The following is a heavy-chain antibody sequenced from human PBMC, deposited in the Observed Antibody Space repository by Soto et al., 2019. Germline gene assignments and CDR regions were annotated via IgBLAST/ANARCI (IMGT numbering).Heavy chain of an antibody. J-gene: IGHJ4*02. CDR1: GGIFSTYA. CDR2: IIPIFGKP. D-gene: IGHD3-10*01. V-gene: IGHV1-69*01. Sequence: QVQLVQSGAEVKKPGSSVKVSCKASGGIFSTYAISWLRRAPGQGLEWMGGIIPIFGKPNYAQRFHGRVTITADESTSTAYMELSRLRSEDTAVYYCARDRDDYGSGNYYNRIDFWGQGTLVTVSS. CDR3: ARDRDDYGSGNYYNRIDF.